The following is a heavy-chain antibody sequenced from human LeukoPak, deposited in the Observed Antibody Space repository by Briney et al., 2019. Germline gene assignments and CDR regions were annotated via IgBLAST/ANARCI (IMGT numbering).Heavy chain of an antibody. V-gene: IGHV3-23*01. CDR1: GFTFSNAW. CDR3: AKDCTNGVCYLEFDP. D-gene: IGHD2-8*01. CDR2: ISGSGGST. Sequence: GGSLRLSCAASGFTFSNAWMSWGRQAPGKGLEWVSAISGSGGSTYYADSVKGRFTISRDNSKNTLYLQMNSLRAEDTAVYYCAKDCTNGVCYLEFDPWGQGTLVTVSS. J-gene: IGHJ5*02.